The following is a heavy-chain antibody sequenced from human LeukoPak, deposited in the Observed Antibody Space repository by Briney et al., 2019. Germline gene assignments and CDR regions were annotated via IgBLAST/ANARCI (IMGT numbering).Heavy chain of an antibody. V-gene: IGHV3-66*01. CDR3: AKDRYDSSGYYHV. CDR1: GFTVSSNY. J-gene: IGHJ4*02. Sequence: GGSLRLSCAASGFTVSSNYMSWVRQAPGKGLEWVSIIYSDGSTYYADSVKGRFTISRDNSKNTLYLQMNSLRAEDTAVYYCAKDRYDSSGYYHVWGQGTLVTVSS. D-gene: IGHD3-22*01. CDR2: IYSDGST.